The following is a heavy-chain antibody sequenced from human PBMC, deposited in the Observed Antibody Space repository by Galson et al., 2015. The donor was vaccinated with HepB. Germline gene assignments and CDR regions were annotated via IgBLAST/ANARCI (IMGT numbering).Heavy chain of an antibody. CDR1: GFTFSNYA. CDR2: ISGGGGST. Sequence: SLRLSCAASGFTFSNYAMGWARQAPGKGLEWVSAISGGGGSTHYADSVKGRLTISRDNSKNTLYLQMNSLRAEDTAVYYCARDRWDCVSTSCSTTTAMDVWSKGTTVTVSS. J-gene: IGHJ6*03. D-gene: IGHD2-2*01. V-gene: IGHV3-23*01. CDR3: ARDRWDCVSTSCSTTTAMDV.